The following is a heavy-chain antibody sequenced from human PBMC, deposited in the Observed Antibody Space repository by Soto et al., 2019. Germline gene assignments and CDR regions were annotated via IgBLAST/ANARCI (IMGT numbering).Heavy chain of an antibody. Sequence: PGGSLRLSCAASGFTFSSYAMSWVRQAPGKGLEWVSAISGSGGSTYYADSVKGRFTISRNNSKNTLYLQMNSLRAEDTAVYYCAKSLHDYGDYYFDYWGQGTLVTVSS. V-gene: IGHV3-23*01. CDR3: AKSLHDYGDYYFDY. D-gene: IGHD4-17*01. CDR2: ISGSGGST. CDR1: GFTFSSYA. J-gene: IGHJ4*02.